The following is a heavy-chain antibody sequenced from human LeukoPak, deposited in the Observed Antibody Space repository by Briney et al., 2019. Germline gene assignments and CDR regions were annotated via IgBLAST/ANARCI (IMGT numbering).Heavy chain of an antibody. CDR3: ARVHYYMDV. Sequence: GGSLRLSCEASGFTFSDYMSWIRQAPGKGLEWVSYISSSGSTIYYADSVKGRFTISRDNAKKSPTLQMNSLRAEDTAVYYCARVHYYMDVWGKGTTVTVSS. CDR1: GFTFSDY. D-gene: IGHD3-10*01. J-gene: IGHJ6*03. V-gene: IGHV3-11*04. CDR2: ISSSGSTI.